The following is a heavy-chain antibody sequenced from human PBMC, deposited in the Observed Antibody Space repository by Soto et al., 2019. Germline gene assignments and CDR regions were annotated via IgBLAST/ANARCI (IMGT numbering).Heavy chain of an antibody. CDR1: GFTFSSYG. V-gene: IGHV3-30*18. J-gene: IGHJ4*02. D-gene: IGHD2-21*01. CDR2: ISYDGSNK. CDR3: AKSLWPVPYFDY. Sequence: QVQLVESGGGVVQPGRSLRLSCAASGFTFSSYGMHWVRQAPGKGLEWVAVISYDGSNKYYADSVKGRFTISRDNSKNTLYLQMNSLRAEDTAVYYCAKSLWPVPYFDYWGQGTLVTVSA.